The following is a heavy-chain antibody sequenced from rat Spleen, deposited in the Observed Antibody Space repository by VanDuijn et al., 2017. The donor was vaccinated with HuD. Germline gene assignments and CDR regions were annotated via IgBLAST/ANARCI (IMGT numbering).Heavy chain of an antibody. V-gene: IGHV5-17*01. D-gene: IGHD1-10*01. CDR2: IVDDGSNT. CDR1: GFTFSDYT. CDR3: TRGGNYDFDY. J-gene: IGHJ2*01. Sequence: EVQLVESGGGLVQPGRSLKLSCSASGFTFSDYTMAWVRQAPKKGLEWVAAIVDDGSNTFYRDSVKGRFTISRDNAKSTLYLQMNSLRSEDTATYYCTRGGNYDFDYWGQGVVVTVSS.